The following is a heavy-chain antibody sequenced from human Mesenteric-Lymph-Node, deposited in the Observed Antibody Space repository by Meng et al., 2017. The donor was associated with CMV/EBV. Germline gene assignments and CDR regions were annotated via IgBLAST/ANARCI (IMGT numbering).Heavy chain of an antibody. CDR2: ISAYHGNP. V-gene: IGHV1-18*01. J-gene: IGHJ4*02. CDR3: ARERGYYDC. Sequence: VSCKASGYTFTSSGISWVRQAPGQGLEWMGWISAYHGNPNYAQQLQGRVTMTTATSTSTACMELRSLRSDDTAVYYCARERGYYDCWGQGTLVTVSS. CDR1: GYTFTSSG. D-gene: IGHD3-3*01.